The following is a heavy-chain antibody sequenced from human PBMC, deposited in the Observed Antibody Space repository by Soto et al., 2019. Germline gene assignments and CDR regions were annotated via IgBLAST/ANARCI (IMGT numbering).Heavy chain of an antibody. D-gene: IGHD1-1*01. J-gene: IGHJ4*02. CDR1: GGSLTSYY. V-gene: IGHV4-59*01. Sequence: SETLSLTCTVSGGSLTSYYWSWIRQPPGKGLEWIGFIFYNGITNYNPSLRSRVTISLDMSKSQFSLRLTSVTAADTAVYYCARATGTLRSRNCDYWGQGSLVTVSS. CDR3: ARATGTLRSRNCDY. CDR2: IFYNGIT.